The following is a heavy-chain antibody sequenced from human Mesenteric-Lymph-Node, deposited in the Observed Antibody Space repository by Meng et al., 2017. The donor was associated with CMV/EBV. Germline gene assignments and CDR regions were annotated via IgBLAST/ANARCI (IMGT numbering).Heavy chain of an antibody. V-gene: IGHV3-21*06. D-gene: IGHD6-19*01. J-gene: IGHJ5*02. CDR3: SRESIAVAGFPNWFDP. CDR1: FTLSCYS. CDR2: IWGSSTKI. Sequence: FTLSCYSLAWVRQAPGKGLEWVSSIWGSSTKIYYADSVKGRFTISRDNAKNTLDLQMNSLRAEDTAVYYCSRESIAVAGFPNWFDPWGQGTLVTVSS.